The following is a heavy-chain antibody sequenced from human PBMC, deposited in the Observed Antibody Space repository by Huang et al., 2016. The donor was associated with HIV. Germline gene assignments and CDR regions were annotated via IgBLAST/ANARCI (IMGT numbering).Heavy chain of an antibody. D-gene: IGHD1-1*01. J-gene: IGHJ3*02. CDR2: INHSGST. CDR3: ARERMMSWLDDHDAFDI. Sequence: QVQLQQWGAGLLKPSETLSLTCAVYGGSFSCYYWGWIRQSPGKGLEWIGEINHSGSTNYHPSVTSGLTISVDTSKIQFSLRVSSVTAADTAVYYCARERMMSWLDDHDAFDIWGQGTMVTVSS. CDR1: GGSFSCYY. V-gene: IGHV4-34*01.